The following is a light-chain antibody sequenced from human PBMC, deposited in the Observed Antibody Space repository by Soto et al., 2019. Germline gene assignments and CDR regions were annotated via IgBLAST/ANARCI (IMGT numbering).Light chain of an antibody. CDR1: SSDIGATTY. CDR3: GSYAGNNSYV. V-gene: IGLV2-8*01. J-gene: IGLJ1*01. Sequence: QSALTQPPSASGSVGQSVTISCTGTSSDIGATTYVSWYQRHPGKAPKVMIYDVNKRPSGVPDRFSGSKSGNTASLTVSGLQADDEADYHCGSYAGNNSYVFGTGTKVTVL. CDR2: DVN.